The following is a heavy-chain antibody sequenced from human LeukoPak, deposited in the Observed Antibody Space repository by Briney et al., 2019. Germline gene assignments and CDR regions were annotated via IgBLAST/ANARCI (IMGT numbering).Heavy chain of an antibody. Sequence: PGGSLRLSCAASGFTFSSYLMSWVRQAPGKGLEWVANIKQDGSEKYYVDSVKGRFTISRDNAKNSLYLQMNSLRAEDTAVYYCARSSGYYPFDYWGQGTLVTVSS. CDR3: ARSSGYYPFDY. CDR1: GFTFSSYL. D-gene: IGHD3-22*01. CDR2: IKQDGSEK. J-gene: IGHJ4*02. V-gene: IGHV3-7*01.